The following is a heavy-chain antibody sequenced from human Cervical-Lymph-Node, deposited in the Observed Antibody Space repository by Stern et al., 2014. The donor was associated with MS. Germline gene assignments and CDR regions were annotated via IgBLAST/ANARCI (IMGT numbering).Heavy chain of an antibody. J-gene: IGHJ6*02. D-gene: IGHD5-18*01. CDR1: GFSLSTSGMC. V-gene: IGHV2-70*15. CDR3: ARTLRGYSHGYYYHGLDV. Sequence: QITLKESGPALVKPTQTLTLTCTFSGFSLSTSGMCVSWIRQAPGKALEWLARIDWDDDKNYSTSLKTRLSISKAHSKNQVVLTLTNMDPMDTATYYCARTLRGYSHGYYYHGLDVWGQGTTVTVSS. CDR2: IDWDDDK.